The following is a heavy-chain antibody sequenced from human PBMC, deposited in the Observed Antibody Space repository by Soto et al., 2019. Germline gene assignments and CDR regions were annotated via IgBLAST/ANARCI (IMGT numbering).Heavy chain of an antibody. V-gene: IGHV4-31*03. CDR3: AREGVLYLGEVY. CDR2: IYYSGST. Sequence: QVQLQESGPGLVKPSQTLSLTCTVSGGSISSGGYYWSWIRQHPGKGLEWIGYIYYSGSTYYNPSLKSRLTISVDTSKNHFCMKLSSVTAADTAAYYCAREGVLYLGEVYWGQGTLVTVSS. J-gene: IGHJ4*02. CDR1: GGSISSGGYY. D-gene: IGHD2-8*01.